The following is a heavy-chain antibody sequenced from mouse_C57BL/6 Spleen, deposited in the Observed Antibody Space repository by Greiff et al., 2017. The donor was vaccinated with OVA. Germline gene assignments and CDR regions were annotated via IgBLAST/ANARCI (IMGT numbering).Heavy chain of an antibody. D-gene: IGHD2-4*01. CDR1: GYTFTDYE. CDR3: TNYDYDDYAMEY. V-gene: IGHV1-15*01. J-gene: IGHJ4*01. CDR2: IDPETGGT. Sequence: VQLQQSGAELVRPGASVTLSCKASGYTFTDYEMHWVKQTPVHGLEWIGAIDPETGGTAYNQKFKGKAILTADKSSRTAYMELRSLTSEDSAVYYCTNYDYDDYAMEYWGQGTTVTVSA.